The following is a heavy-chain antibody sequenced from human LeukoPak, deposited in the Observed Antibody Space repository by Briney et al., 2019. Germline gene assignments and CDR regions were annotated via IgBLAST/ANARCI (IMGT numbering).Heavy chain of an antibody. V-gene: IGHV4-34*01. J-gene: IGHJ6*03. CDR3: ARQVDYYYYYMDV. CDR1: GGSFSGYY. CDR2: INHSGST. Sequence: ASETLSLTCAVYGGSFSGYYWSWIRQPPGKGLEWIGEINHSGSTNYNPSLKSRVTISVDTSKNQFSLKLSSVTAADTAVYYCARQVDYYYYYMDVWGKGTTVTVSS.